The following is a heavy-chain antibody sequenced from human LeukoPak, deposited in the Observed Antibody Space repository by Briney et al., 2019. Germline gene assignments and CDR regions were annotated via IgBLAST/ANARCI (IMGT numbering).Heavy chain of an antibody. CDR3: AKDASDYYDSSGYEEPPFDP. V-gene: IGHV3-30*02. CDR1: GFTFSSYG. D-gene: IGHD3-22*01. Sequence: PGGSLRLSCAVSGFTFSSYGMHWVRQAPGKGLEWVAFIRYDGSNKYYADSVKGRFTISRDNSKNTLYLQMNSLRAEDTAVYYCAKDASDYYDSSGYEEPPFDPWGQGTLVTVSS. J-gene: IGHJ5*02. CDR2: IRYDGSNK.